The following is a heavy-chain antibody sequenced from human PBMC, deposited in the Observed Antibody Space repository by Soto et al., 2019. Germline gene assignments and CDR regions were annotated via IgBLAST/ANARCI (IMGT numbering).Heavy chain of an antibody. CDR1: GYTFITNG. CDR2: ISPANGDR. V-gene: IGHV1-18*01. J-gene: IGHJ2*01. D-gene: IGHD3-10*01. Sequence: ASVKVSCKASGYTFITNGINWVRQAPGQGLEWMGWISPANGDRKYAQKFKDRVTMTSETSMTTSYMELTNLRSDDTAVYFCARGRYFATTHRQWWYFDFWGRGTLVTVSS. CDR3: ARGRYFATTHRQWWYFDF.